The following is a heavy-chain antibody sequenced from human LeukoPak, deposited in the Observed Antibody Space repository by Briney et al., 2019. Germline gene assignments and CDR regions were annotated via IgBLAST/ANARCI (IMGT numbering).Heavy chain of an antibody. J-gene: IGHJ4*02. CDR1: GYTFTRYY. Sequence: ASVKVSCKASGYTFTRYYMHWVRQAPGQGLEWMGIINPNGGSTTYAQKFQGRVTMTRDSSTGTVYMEMSSLRSEDTAVYYCARDIGSSATFEYWGQGTLVTVSS. D-gene: IGHD6-19*01. CDR2: INPNGGST. V-gene: IGHV1-46*01. CDR3: ARDIGSSATFEY.